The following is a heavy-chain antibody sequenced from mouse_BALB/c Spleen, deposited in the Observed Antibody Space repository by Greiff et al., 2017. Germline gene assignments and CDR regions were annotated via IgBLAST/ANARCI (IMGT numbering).Heavy chain of an antibody. CDR1: GYTFTSYY. CDR2: INPSNGGT. CDR3: TRGDYGHDY. D-gene: IGHD1-2*01. J-gene: IGHJ2*01. Sequence: QVQLQQSGAELVKPGASVKLSCKASGYTFTSYYMYWVKQRPGQGLEWIGGINPSNGGTNFNEKFKSKATLTVDKSSSTAYMQLSSLTSEDSAVYYCTRGDYGHDYWGQGTTLTVSS. V-gene: IGHV1S81*02.